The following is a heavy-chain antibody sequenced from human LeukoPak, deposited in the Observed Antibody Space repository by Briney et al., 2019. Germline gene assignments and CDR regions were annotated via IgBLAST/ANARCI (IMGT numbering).Heavy chain of an antibody. J-gene: IGHJ4*02. CDR1: GGSISSYY. CDR2: IYYSGST. CDR3: ARWTPYCGGDCDDY. D-gene: IGHD2-21*02. V-gene: IGHV4-59*01. Sequence: SETLSLTCTVSGGSISSYYWSWIRQPPGKGLEWIGYIYYSGSTNYNPSLKSRVTISVDTSKNQFSLKLSSVTAADTAVYYWARWTPYCGGDCDDYWGQGTLVTVSS.